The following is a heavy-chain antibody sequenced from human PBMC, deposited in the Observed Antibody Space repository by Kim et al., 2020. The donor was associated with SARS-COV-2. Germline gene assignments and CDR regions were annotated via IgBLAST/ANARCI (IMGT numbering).Heavy chain of an antibody. CDR3: ARTVFRWYYYDSSGYFRETTNTVFFDY. CDR1: GYTFTSYA. V-gene: IGHV1-3*01. Sequence: ASVKVSCKASGYTFTSYAMHWVRQAPGQRLEWMGWINAGNGNTKYSQKFQGRVTITRDTSASTAYMELSSLRSEDTAVYYCARTVFRWYYYDSSGYFRETTNTVFFDYWGQGTLVTVSS. CDR2: INAGNGNT. J-gene: IGHJ4*02. D-gene: IGHD3-22*01.